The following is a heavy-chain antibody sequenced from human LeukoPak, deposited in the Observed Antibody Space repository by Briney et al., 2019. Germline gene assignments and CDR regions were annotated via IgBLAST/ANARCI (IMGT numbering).Heavy chain of an antibody. J-gene: IGHJ4*02. Sequence: PSETLSLTCTVSGGSISSYYWSWIRQPPGKGLEWIGYIYYSGRTNSNPSLKSRVTISVDTSKNQFSLKLSSVTAADTAVYYCARSGIYDYVWGSYRYPFDYWGQGTLVTVSS. CDR3: ARSGIYDYVWGSYRYPFDY. V-gene: IGHV4-59*01. CDR1: GGSISSYY. CDR2: IYYSGRT. D-gene: IGHD3-16*02.